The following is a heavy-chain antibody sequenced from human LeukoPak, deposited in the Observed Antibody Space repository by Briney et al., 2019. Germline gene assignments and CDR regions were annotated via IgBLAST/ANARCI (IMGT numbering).Heavy chain of an antibody. CDR1: GFTFSSYG. J-gene: IGHJ4*02. CDR2: IKQDGTEK. D-gene: IGHD3-16*01. CDR3: ARDCGGGAPCFDS. V-gene: IGHV3-7*03. Sequence: GGSLRLSCAASGFTFSSYGMHWVRQAPGMGPEWLANIKQDGTEKFYMASVRGRFIISRDNAKSSLYLQMNSLRVEDTAVYYCARDCGGGAPCFDSWGQGTLVTVSS.